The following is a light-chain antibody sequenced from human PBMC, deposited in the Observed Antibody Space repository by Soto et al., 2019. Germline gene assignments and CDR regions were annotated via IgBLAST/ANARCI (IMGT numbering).Light chain of an antibody. V-gene: IGKV3-15*01. CDR3: QQYNNWPGT. J-gene: IGKJ4*01. Sequence: EIVITQSPATLSVSPGVRSTLSCRASQSVSSNLAWYQQKPGQAPRLLIYGASTRATGIPARFSGSGSGTEFTLTIDSLQSEDFAIYFCQQYNNWPGTFGGGTKVDIK. CDR1: QSVSSN. CDR2: GAS.